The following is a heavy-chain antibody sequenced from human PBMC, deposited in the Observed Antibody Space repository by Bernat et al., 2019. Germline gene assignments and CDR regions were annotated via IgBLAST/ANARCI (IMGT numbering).Heavy chain of an antibody. D-gene: IGHD4-4*01. Sequence: EMQLVESGGGLVKPGGSLRLSCTASGFTFSDFSMNWVRQAPGKGLEWLSYISRISSHIYYADSVKGRFTISRDNAKSTLYLQMNSLRADDTAVYYCAGDPADSLTRNWFDPWGQVTLVTVSS. V-gene: IGHV3-21*05. CDR2: ISRISSHI. J-gene: IGHJ5*02. CDR3: AGDPADSLTRNWFDP. CDR1: GFTFSDFS.